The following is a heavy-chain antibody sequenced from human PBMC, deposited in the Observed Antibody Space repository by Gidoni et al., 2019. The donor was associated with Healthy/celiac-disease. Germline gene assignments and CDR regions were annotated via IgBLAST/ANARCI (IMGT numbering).Heavy chain of an antibody. D-gene: IGHD6-19*01. CDR1: GYSFTRYR. J-gene: IGHJ4*02. V-gene: IGHV5-51*01. Sequence: EVQLVQSGAEVKKPGESLKIACKGSGYSFTRYRIGWVRQMPGKGLEWMGIIYPGDSDTRYSPSFQGQVTISADKSISTAYLQWSSLKASDTAMYYCARTRAVAGTGDKYYFDYWGQGTLVTVSS. CDR3: ARTRAVAGTGDKYYFDY. CDR2: IYPGDSDT.